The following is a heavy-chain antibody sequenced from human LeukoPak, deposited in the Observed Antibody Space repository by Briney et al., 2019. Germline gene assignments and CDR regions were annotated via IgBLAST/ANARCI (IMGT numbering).Heavy chain of an antibody. CDR1: GESFSGYF. J-gene: IGHJ4*02. CDR3: ARGVSSWYPYYFDY. D-gene: IGHD6-13*01. Sequence: SETLSLTCAVYGESFSGYFWTWIRQPPGKGLEWIGEINHSGSTNYNPSLKSRVIISVDTSKNQFSLKLNSVTAADTAVYYRARGVSSWYPYYFDYWGQGTLVTVSS. CDR2: INHSGST. V-gene: IGHV4-34*01.